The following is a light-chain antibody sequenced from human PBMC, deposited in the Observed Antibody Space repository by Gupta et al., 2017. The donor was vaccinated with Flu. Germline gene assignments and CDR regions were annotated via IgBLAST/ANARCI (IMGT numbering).Light chain of an antibody. CDR3: RQRIELPWT. Sequence: DIVLTQTPRSLSVTPGQPASISCKSSQSLRHSDGKTYSNCYLQKPGQPPQLLIYEGSNRGPGLPDRISGRGSAAYFTLKISRGEAEDVVVYCCRQRIELPWTFGQGTKEEIK. J-gene: IGKJ1*01. CDR2: EGS. V-gene: IGKV2D-29*01. CDR1: QSLRHSDGKTY.